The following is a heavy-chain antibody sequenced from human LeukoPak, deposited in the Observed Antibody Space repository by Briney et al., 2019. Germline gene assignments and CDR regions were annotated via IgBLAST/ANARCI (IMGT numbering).Heavy chain of an antibody. CDR3: ARGPDTSAWYYYYMDV. Sequence: PSETLSLTCTVSGGSFSSYYWSWIRQPAGKGLEWIGRIYTSGSTNYNPSLKSRVTMSVDTSKFQFSLKLSSVTAADTAVYYCARGPDTSAWYYYYMDVWGKGTTVTVSS. D-gene: IGHD2-2*01. CDR2: IYTSGST. J-gene: IGHJ6*03. V-gene: IGHV4-4*07. CDR1: GGSFSSYY.